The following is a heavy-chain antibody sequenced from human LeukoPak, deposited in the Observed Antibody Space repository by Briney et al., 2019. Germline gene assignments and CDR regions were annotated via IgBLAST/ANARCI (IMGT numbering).Heavy chain of an antibody. Sequence: SETLSLTCAVYGGSFSGYYWSWIRQPPGKGLEWIGSIYYSGSTYYNPSLKSRVTISVDTSKNQFSLKLSSVTAADTAVYYCARGGIQYYYDSSGFDYWGQGTLVTVSS. CDR1: GGSFSGYY. CDR2: IYYSGST. J-gene: IGHJ4*02. CDR3: ARGGIQYYYDSSGFDY. D-gene: IGHD3-22*01. V-gene: IGHV4-34*01.